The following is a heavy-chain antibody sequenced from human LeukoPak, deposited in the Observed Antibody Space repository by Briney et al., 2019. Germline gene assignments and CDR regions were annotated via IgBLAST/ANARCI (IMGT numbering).Heavy chain of an antibody. CDR1: GFTFSSYW. CDR3: ARGRDYQDY. J-gene: IGHJ4*02. CDR2: IKEDGSEK. Sequence: GGSLRLSXAVSGFTFSSYWMSWVRQAPGKGLEWVGNIKEDGSEKYYVDSVKGRFTISRDNAKNSLYLQMNSLRAEDTAVYYCARGRDYQDYWGQGTLVTVSS. V-gene: IGHV3-7*01. D-gene: IGHD4-17*01.